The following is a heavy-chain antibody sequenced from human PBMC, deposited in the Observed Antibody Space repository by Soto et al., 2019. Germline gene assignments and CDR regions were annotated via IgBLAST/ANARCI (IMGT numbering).Heavy chain of an antibody. J-gene: IGHJ4*02. D-gene: IGHD1-7*01. CDR3: ARARYNWNYYFDY. V-gene: IGHV4-31*03. CDR1: GGSISSGGYY. Sequence: PSETLSLTCTVSGGSISSGGYYWSWIRQHPGKGLEWIGYIYYSGSTYYNPSLKSRVTISVDTSKNQFSLKLSSVTAADTAVYYCARARYNWNYYFDYWGQGTLVTVSS. CDR2: IYYSGST.